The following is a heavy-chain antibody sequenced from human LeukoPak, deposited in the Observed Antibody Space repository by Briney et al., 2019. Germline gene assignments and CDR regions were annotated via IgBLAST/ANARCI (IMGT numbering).Heavy chain of an antibody. CDR1: GFTFSSYA. Sequence: PGGSLRLSCAASGFTFSSYAMSWVRQAPGKGLEWVSAISGSGGSTYYADSVKGRFTISRDNSKNTLYLQMNSLRAEDTAVYYCAKDRSGSSGPYDAFDIWGQGTMVTVSS. V-gene: IGHV3-23*01. CDR3: AKDRSGSSGPYDAFDI. J-gene: IGHJ3*02. D-gene: IGHD3-22*01. CDR2: ISGSGGST.